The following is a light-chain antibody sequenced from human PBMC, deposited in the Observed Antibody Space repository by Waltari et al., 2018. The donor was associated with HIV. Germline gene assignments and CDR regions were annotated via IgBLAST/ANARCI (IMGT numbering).Light chain of an antibody. CDR3: CSYAGSSNVV. Sequence: QSALTQSASVSGSPGQSITISCTGTSTNIGSYNLVSWYQQHPGKAPKVIIYEVNKRPAGVSNRFAGSTSGSTASLPFSGLQAEDEAAYYCCSYAGSSNVVFGGGTKLTVL. J-gene: IGLJ2*01. CDR2: EVN. V-gene: IGLV2-23*02. CDR1: STNIGSYNL.